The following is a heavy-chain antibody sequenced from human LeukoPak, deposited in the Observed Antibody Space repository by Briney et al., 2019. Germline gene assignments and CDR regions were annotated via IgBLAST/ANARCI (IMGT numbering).Heavy chain of an antibody. CDR3: ARVEYCSRTTCYRLGAFDI. CDR2: IVSDGSST. CDR1: GFSISSDA. J-gene: IGHJ3*02. Sequence: GQTLRLSCAVSGFSISSDAMHWVRRSPQQGLELVSAIVSDGSSTYYADSVKGRFTISRDNSKNTLYLQMDSLRAEDMAVYYCARVEYCSRTTCYRLGAFDIWGQGTMVTVSS. D-gene: IGHD2-2*02. V-gene: IGHV3-64*02.